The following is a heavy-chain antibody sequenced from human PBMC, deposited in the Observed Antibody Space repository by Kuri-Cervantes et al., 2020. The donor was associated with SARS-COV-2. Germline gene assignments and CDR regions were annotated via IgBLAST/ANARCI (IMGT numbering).Heavy chain of an antibody. V-gene: IGHV3-74*01. CDR2: INSDGSVT. J-gene: IGHJ6*03. CDR1: GFTFSRSW. CDR3: ARVETSHYSSYYMDV. Sequence: GESLTLSCAASGFTFSRSWMLWVRQAPGKGLVWVSRINSDGSVTSYPDSVEGRFTISRDNAKNTLSLQMNSLSAEDTAVYFCARVETSHYSSYYMDVWGKGTTVTVSS.